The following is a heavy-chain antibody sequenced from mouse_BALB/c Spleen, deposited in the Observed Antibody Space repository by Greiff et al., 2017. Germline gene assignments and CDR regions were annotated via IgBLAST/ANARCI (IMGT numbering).Heavy chain of an antibody. CDR3: ARPTRDAMDY. CDR1: GYSITSGYY. D-gene: IGHD2-10*01. V-gene: IGHV3-6*02. J-gene: IGHJ4*01. CDR2: ISYDGSN. Sequence: EVQLQESGPGLVKPSQSLSLTCSVTGYSITSGYYWNWIRQFPGNKLEWMGYISYDGSNNYNPSLKNRISITRDTSKNQFFLKLNSVTTEDTATYYCARPTRDAMDYWGQGTSVTVSS.